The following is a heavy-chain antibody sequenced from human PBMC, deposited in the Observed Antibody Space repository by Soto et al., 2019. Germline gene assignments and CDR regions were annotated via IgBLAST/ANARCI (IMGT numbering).Heavy chain of an antibody. CDR3: ARGWQRNYYYYGMDV. V-gene: IGHV4-34*01. Sequence: KASETLSLTCAVYGGSFSGYYWSWIRQPPGKGLEWIGEINHSGSTNYNPSLKSRVTISVDTSKNQFSLKLSSVTAADTAVYYCARGWQRNYYYYGMDVWGQGTTVTVSS. CDR1: GGSFSGYY. D-gene: IGHD6-25*01. CDR2: INHSGST. J-gene: IGHJ6*02.